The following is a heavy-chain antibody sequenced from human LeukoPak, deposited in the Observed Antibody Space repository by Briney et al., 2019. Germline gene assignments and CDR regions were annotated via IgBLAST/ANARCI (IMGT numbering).Heavy chain of an antibody. Sequence: SETLSLTCAVYGGSFSGYYWSWIRQPPGKGLEWIGEINHSGSTNYNPSLKSRVTISVDTSKNQFSLKLSSVTAADTAVYYCARESSGSYYYPLEAFDIWGQGTMVTVSS. V-gene: IGHV4-34*01. J-gene: IGHJ3*02. CDR3: ARESSGSYYYPLEAFDI. CDR2: INHSGST. CDR1: GGSFSGYY. D-gene: IGHD1-26*01.